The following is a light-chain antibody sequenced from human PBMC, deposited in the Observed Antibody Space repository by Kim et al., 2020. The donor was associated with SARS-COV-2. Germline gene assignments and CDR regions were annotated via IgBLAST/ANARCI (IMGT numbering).Light chain of an antibody. V-gene: IGLV1-40*01. CDR1: SSNIGAGYD. Sequence: RVTIPCTGSSSNIGAGYDVQWYQQFPGTAPKLLMYGNSNRPSGVPDRFSGSKSGTSASLAITGLQTEDEADYYCQSYDTSLSGVVYGGGTKVTVL. CDR3: QSYDTSLSGVV. CDR2: GNS. J-gene: IGLJ2*01.